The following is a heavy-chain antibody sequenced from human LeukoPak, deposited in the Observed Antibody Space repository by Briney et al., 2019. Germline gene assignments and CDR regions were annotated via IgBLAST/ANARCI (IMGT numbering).Heavy chain of an antibody. CDR2: ISYDGSNK. CDR3: AKDTEYYFDY. V-gene: IGHV3-30*18. CDR1: GFTFSSYG. Sequence: GGSLRLSCAASGFTFSSYGMHWVRQAPGKGLEWVAVISYDGSNKYYADSVKGRFTISRDNSKNTLYLQMNSLRAEDTAVYYCAKDTEYYFDYWGQGTLVTVSS. J-gene: IGHJ4*02.